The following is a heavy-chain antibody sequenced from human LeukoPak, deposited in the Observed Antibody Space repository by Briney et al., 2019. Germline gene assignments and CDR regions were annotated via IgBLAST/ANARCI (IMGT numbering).Heavy chain of an antibody. Sequence: SETLSLTCTVSGGSISSSSYYWGWIRQPPGKGLEWIGSIYYSGSTYYNPSLKSRVTISVDTSKNQFSLKLSSVTAADTAVYYCARGLGSGYYSNWFDPWGQGTLVTVSS. V-gene: IGHV4-39*07. D-gene: IGHD3-22*01. CDR1: GGSISSSSYY. CDR2: IYYSGST. CDR3: ARGLGSGYYSNWFDP. J-gene: IGHJ5*02.